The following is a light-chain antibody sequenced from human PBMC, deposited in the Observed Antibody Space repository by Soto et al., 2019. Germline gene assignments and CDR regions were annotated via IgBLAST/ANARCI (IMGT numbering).Light chain of an antibody. V-gene: IGKV3-15*01. CDR2: RAS. CDR3: QHYNNWPPWT. CDR1: QSVSSN. J-gene: IGKJ1*01. Sequence: EIVMTQSPATLSVSPGERATLSCRARQSVSSNLAWYQQKPGQAPRLLIYRASTRATGIPARFSGSGSGTEFTLTISSLQSEDFAVYYCQHYNNWPPWTFGQGTKVEIK.